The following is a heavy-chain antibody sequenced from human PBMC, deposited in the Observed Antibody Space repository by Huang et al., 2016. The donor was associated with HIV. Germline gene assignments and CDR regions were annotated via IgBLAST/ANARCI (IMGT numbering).Heavy chain of an antibody. CDR3: VSHGSGTADY. CDR2: IYFSRAT. Sequence: QVQLQESGPGLVKPSETLSLSCTVSGDSVSSASYYWSWIRQPPGRGLEWFGYIYFSRATNYNPSLKSRVTISIDTSKNQFSLRLSSVTAADTAVYYCVSHGSGTADYWGQGTLVTVSS. D-gene: IGHD3-10*01. V-gene: IGHV4-61*01. J-gene: IGHJ4*02. CDR1: GDSVSSASYY.